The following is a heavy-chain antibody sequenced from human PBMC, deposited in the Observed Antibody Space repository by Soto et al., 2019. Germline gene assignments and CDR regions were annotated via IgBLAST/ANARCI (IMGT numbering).Heavy chain of an antibody. Sequence: QVQLVQSGAEVKKPGASVKVSCKASGYTFTSYDINWVRQATGQGLEWMGWMNPNSGNTGYAQKFQGRVTMTRNTSISKAYMELSSLRSEETAVYYCARAGGDIVVVPAANAGGNWFDPWGQGTLVTVSS. CDR2: MNPNSGNT. CDR1: GYTFTSYD. J-gene: IGHJ5*02. D-gene: IGHD2-2*01. CDR3: ARAGGDIVVVPAANAGGNWFDP. V-gene: IGHV1-8*01.